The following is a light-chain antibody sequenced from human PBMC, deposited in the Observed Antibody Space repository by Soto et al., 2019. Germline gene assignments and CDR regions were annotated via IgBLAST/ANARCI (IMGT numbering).Light chain of an antibody. CDR3: QTWVTGPPWV. Sequence: QPVLTQSPSASASLGASVKLTCTLSSGHSTYAIAWHQQQSEKGPRYLMKLNSDGTHSKGDGIPDRFSGSSSGAERYLTISSLQSEDEADYYCQTWVTGPPWVFGAGTKLTVL. CDR2: LNSDGTH. V-gene: IGLV4-69*01. CDR1: SGHSTYA. J-gene: IGLJ3*02.